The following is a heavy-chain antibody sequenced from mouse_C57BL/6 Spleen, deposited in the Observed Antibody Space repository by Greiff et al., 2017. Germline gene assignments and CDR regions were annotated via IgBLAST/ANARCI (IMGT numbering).Heavy chain of an antibody. CDR2: IDPSDSET. CDR1: GYTFTSYW. CDR3: AREGPYYCGSSYSYYFDY. V-gene: IGHV1-52*01. Sequence: QVQLQQPGAELVRPGSSVKLSCKASGYTFTSYWMHWVKQRPIQGLEWIGNIDPSDSETHYNQKFKDKATLTVDKSSSTAYMQLSSLTSEDSAVYYCAREGPYYCGSSYSYYFDYWGQGTTLTVSS. D-gene: IGHD1-1*01. J-gene: IGHJ2*01.